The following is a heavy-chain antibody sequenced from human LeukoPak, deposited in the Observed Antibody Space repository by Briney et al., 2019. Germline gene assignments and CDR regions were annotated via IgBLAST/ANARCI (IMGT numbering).Heavy chain of an antibody. Sequence: GGSLRLSCAASGFTFSSYDMTWVRQAPGRGLEWVSSIRPSGDNTYYGACVKGRFTISRDNAKNTVYLQMNNMRVDDTAVYYCARVAGWHWFDPGGQGTLVTVSS. V-gene: IGHV3-23*01. CDR2: IRPSGDNT. D-gene: IGHD6-19*01. CDR1: GFTFSSYD. J-gene: IGHJ5*02. CDR3: ARVAGWHWFDP.